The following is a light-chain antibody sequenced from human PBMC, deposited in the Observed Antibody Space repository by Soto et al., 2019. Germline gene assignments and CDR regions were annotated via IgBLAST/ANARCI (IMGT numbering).Light chain of an antibody. CDR1: QSVSNTY. CDR2: DAS. CDR3: QQYGRSPGLFT. J-gene: IGKJ3*01. Sequence: EIVLTQSPGTLSLSPGERATLSCRASQSVSNTYLAWYLQKPGQAPRLLIYDASSRATGIPDRFSGSGSGTDFTLTISKLEPEDFAVYYCQQYGRSPGLFTFGPGTKVDIK. V-gene: IGKV3-20*01.